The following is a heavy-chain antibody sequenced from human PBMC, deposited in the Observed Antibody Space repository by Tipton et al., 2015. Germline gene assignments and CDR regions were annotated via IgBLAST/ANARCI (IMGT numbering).Heavy chain of an antibody. D-gene: IGHD5-12*01. V-gene: IGHV3-7*01. CDR1: GFMFSSYV. Sequence: GSLRLSCEASGFMFSSYVMSWVRQAPGKGLEWVANIKPDGSDQYYVDSVKGRFTFSRDNAKNSMYLQMNSLRPEDTAVYYCARSGGYGWDHWGQGTLVTVSS. CDR3: ARSGGYGWDH. CDR2: IKPDGSDQ. J-gene: IGHJ4*02.